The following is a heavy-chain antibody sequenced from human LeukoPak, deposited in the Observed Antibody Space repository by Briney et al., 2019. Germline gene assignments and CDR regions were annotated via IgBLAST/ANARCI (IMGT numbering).Heavy chain of an antibody. D-gene: IGHD2-15*01. CDR3: AREIRICSGGSCYSDSRFDP. CDR1: GGSFSGYY. Sequence: PSETLSLTCAVYGGSFSGYYWRWIRQPPGKGLEWIGEINHSGSTNYNPSLKSRVTVSVDTSKNQFSLKLSSVTAADTAVYYCAREIRICSGGSCYSDSRFDPWGQGTPVTVSS. CDR2: INHSGST. V-gene: IGHV4-34*01. J-gene: IGHJ5*02.